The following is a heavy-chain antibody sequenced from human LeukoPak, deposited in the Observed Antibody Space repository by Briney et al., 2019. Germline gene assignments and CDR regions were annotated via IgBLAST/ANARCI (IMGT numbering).Heavy chain of an antibody. V-gene: IGHV3-74*01. D-gene: IGHD2-2*01. CDR3: AKAGVVPAAPPPDYYYYMDV. Sequence: GGSLRLSCAASGFTLSSYWMHWVRQAPGKGLMWVSRITNDGSSTSYADSVKGRFTISRDNSKNTLYLQMNSLRAEDTAVYYCAKAGVVPAAPPPDYYYYMDVWGKGTTVTISS. J-gene: IGHJ6*03. CDR2: ITNDGSST. CDR1: GFTLSSYW.